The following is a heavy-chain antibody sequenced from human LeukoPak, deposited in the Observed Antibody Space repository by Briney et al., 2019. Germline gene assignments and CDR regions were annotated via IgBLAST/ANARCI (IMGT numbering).Heavy chain of an antibody. CDR3: ARLGAAGLRYFDY. CDR1: GGSISSSSYY. J-gene: IGHJ4*02. V-gene: IGHV4-39*01. CDR2: IYYSGST. D-gene: IGHD3-10*01. Sequence: SETLSLTCTVSGGSISSSSYYWGWLRQPPGKGLKWLGSIYYSGSTYYNPPLKSRVTISVDTSKNQFSLKLTSVTAADTAVYYCARLGAAGLRYFDYWGQGTLVTVSS.